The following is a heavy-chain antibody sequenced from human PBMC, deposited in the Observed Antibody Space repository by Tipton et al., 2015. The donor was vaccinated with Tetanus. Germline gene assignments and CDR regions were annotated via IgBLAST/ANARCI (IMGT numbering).Heavy chain of an antibody. CDR2: IIPSLGST. CDR3: ARDGGSYYTDC. D-gene: IGHD1-26*01. J-gene: IGHJ4*02. Sequence: QSGAEVKKPGSSVKVSCKASGDTFSSYAISWMRQAPGQGLEWMGGIIPSLGSTTYAPKFQGRITITADEVTTTVYMELSSLRSEDTAVYYCARDGGSYYTDCWGQGTPVTVSS. V-gene: IGHV1-69*01. CDR1: GDTFSSYA.